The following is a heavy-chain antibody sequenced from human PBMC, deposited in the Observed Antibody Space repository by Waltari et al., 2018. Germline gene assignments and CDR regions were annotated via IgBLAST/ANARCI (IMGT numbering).Heavy chain of an antibody. CDR2: ISYDGSNK. V-gene: IGHV3-30*01. Sequence: QVQLVESGGGVVQPGRSLSLPRSASAFTFPISAMPWARQAPGKGLEWVAVISYDGSNKYYADSVKGRFTISRDNSKNTLYLQMNSLRAEDTAVYYCARVYDSSGYCDYWGQGTLVTVSS. J-gene: IGHJ4*02. CDR1: AFTFPISA. CDR3: ARVYDSSGYCDY. D-gene: IGHD3-22*01.